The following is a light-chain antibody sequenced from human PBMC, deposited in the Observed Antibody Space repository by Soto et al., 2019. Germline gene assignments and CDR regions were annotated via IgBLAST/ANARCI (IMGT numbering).Light chain of an antibody. CDR2: EVS. CDR3: SSYAGSNIFV. Sequence: QSALTQPRSASGSPGQSVTISCTGTSSDVGGYNFVAWYQQHPGKAPKLMISEVSKRPSGVPDRFSGSKSGNTASLTVSGLQAEDEVDYYCSSYAGSNIFVFGTGTKVTVL. CDR1: SSDVGGYNF. V-gene: IGLV2-8*01. J-gene: IGLJ1*01.